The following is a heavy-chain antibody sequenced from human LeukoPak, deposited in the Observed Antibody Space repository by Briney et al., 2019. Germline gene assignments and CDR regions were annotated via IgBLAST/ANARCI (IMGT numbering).Heavy chain of an antibody. CDR3: ARDGDTYGYYYYGLDV. Sequence: ASVKVSCKASGYTFTGYYMRWVRQAPGQGLEWMGWINPNSGGTKYAQTFKGRVTMTRDTSISTAYMELSSLRSDDTAVYSSARDGDTYGYYYYGLDVWGQGTTVTVSS. J-gene: IGHJ6*02. V-gene: IGHV1-2*02. CDR2: INPNSGGT. CDR1: GYTFTGYY. D-gene: IGHD5-18*01.